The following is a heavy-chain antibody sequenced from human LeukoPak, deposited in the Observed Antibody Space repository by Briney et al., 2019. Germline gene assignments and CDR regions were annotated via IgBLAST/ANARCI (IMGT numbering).Heavy chain of an antibody. CDR3: AREGLRSIAARRGTRDYMDV. Sequence: ASVKVSCKASGYTFTGYYMHWVRQAPGQGLEWMGWINPNSGGTNYAQKFQGRVTMTRDTSISTAYMELSRLTSDDTAVYYCAREGLRSIAARRGTRDYMDVWGKGTTVIVSS. CDR2: INPNSGGT. D-gene: IGHD6-6*01. CDR1: GYTFTGYY. J-gene: IGHJ6*03. V-gene: IGHV1-2*02.